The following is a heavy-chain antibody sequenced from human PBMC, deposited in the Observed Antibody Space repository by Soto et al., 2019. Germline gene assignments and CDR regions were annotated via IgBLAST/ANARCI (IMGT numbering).Heavy chain of an antibody. CDR3: AKGRINEPDDY. D-gene: IGHD1-20*01. V-gene: IGHV1-8*01. Sequence: QVQLVQSGAEVKKPGASVKVSCKASGYTFTSYDINWVRQATGQGLEWLGWMNTNSGNTGYAQKFQGRDTMTSNTTISTAYMALSSLRSEDTAGYYCAKGRINEPDDYWGQGTLVTVSS. CDR1: GYTFTSYD. J-gene: IGHJ4*02. CDR2: MNTNSGNT.